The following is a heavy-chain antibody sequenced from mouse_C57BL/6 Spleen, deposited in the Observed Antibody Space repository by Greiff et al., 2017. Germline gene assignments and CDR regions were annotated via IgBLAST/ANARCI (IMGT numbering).Heavy chain of an antibody. V-gene: IGHV1-80*01. Sequence: VQLQQSGAELVKPGASVKISCKASGYAFSSYWMNWVKQRPGKGLEWIGQIYPGDGDTNYNGKFKGKATLTADKSSSTAYMQLSSLTSKDSAVYFCARGGITTVVPSFDYWGQGTTLTVSS. CDR1: GYAFSSYW. D-gene: IGHD1-1*01. CDR2: IYPGDGDT. J-gene: IGHJ2*01. CDR3: ARGGITTVVPSFDY.